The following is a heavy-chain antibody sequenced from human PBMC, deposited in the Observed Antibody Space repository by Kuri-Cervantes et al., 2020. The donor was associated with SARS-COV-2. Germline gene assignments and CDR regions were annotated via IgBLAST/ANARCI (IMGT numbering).Heavy chain of an antibody. J-gene: IGHJ6*03. V-gene: IGHV3-21*01. D-gene: IGHD1-26*01. CDR2: TSSSSSYI. Sequence: GGSLRLSCAASGFTFSSYSMNWVRQAPGKGLEWVSSTSSSSSYIYYADSVKGRFTISRDNAKNSLYLQMNSLRAEDTAVYYCTTDGWELLGVGDYYYMDVWGKGTTVTVSS. CDR3: TTDGWELLGVGDYYYMDV. CDR1: GFTFSSYS.